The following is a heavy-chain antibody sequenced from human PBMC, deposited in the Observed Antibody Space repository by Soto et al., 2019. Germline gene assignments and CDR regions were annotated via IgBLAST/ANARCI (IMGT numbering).Heavy chain of an antibody. CDR3: AQSRRDGPSFFDY. V-gene: IGHV3-23*01. D-gene: IGHD2-8*01. CDR2: ISGSGGST. CDR1: GFTFSNSA. J-gene: IGHJ4*02. Sequence: GGSLRLSCAASGFTFSNSALSWVRQAPGKGLEWVSAISGSGGSTYYTDSVKGRFTISRDNSKNTLYLQMDSLRVDDTAVYYCAQSRRDGPSFFDYWGQGTQVTVSS.